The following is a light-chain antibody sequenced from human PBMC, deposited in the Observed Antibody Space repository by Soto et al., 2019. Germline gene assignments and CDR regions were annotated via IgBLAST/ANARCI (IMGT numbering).Light chain of an antibody. J-gene: IGKJ1*01. V-gene: IGKV3-11*01. Sequence: EVVMTQSPASLSASPGERVTLSCRASQNIRSSLAWYQQRPGQAPRLLIYDASTRATGIPARFSGSGSGTDFTLTISSLEPEDFAVYYCQQRSNWPPAFGQGTKVDIK. CDR3: QQRSNWPPA. CDR1: QNIRSS. CDR2: DAS.